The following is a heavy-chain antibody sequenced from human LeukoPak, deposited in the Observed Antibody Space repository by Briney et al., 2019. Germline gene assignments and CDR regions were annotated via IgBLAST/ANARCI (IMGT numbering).Heavy chain of an antibody. J-gene: IGHJ4*02. CDR1: GFIFSDHY. D-gene: IGHD2-15*01. CDR3: TSGYCSGGSCYSSGGDY. CDR2: IRNKANSYTT. V-gene: IGHV3-72*01. Sequence: PGESLRLSCAGSGFIFSDHYIDWVRQAPGKGLEWVGRIRNKANSYTTDYAASVKGRFSISRDDSENSVYLEMNSLKIEDSAVFYCTSGYCSGGSCYSSGGDYWGQGTLVTVSS.